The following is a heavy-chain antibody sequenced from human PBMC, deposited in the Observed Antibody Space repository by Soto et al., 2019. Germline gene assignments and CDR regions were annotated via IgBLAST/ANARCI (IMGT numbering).Heavy chain of an antibody. CDR1: GSSISSSNW. CDR2: IHHSGSS. CDR3: ARDPSAARPPYYFDY. Sequence: GTLSLTCAVSGSSISSSNWWRWVRQPPGEGLEWIGEIHHSGSSNYNPSLKSRVTISVDKSKNHFSLNLYSVTAADTAVYYCARDPSAARPPYYFDYWGQGILVTVSS. V-gene: IGHV4-4*02. J-gene: IGHJ4*02. D-gene: IGHD6-6*01.